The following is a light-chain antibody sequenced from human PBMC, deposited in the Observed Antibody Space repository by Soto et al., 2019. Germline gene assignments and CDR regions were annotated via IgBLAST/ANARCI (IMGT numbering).Light chain of an antibody. J-gene: IGKJ1*01. V-gene: IGKV3-15*01. Sequence: EIVMTQFAATLSVSPGERATLSCRASQSVSSNLAWYQQKPGQAPRLLIYGASTRATGIPARFSGSGSGTEFTLTISSLQSEDFAVYYCQQYNNWPPERTFGQGTKVDIK. CDR3: QQYNNWPPERT. CDR1: QSVSSN. CDR2: GAS.